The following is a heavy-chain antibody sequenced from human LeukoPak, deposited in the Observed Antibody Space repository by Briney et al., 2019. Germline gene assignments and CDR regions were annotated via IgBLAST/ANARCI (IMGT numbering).Heavy chain of an antibody. D-gene: IGHD3-10*01. V-gene: IGHV3-64D*06. CDR3: VKDSSSGSYFDY. Sequence: GGSLRLSCTASGFTFSRYAMHWVRQAPGKGLEYVSAISSNGGSTYYADSVKGRFTISRDNSRNTLHLQMSSLRVEDTAVYYCVKDSSSGSYFDYWGQGTLVTVSS. CDR2: ISSNGGST. CDR1: GFTFSRYA. J-gene: IGHJ4*02.